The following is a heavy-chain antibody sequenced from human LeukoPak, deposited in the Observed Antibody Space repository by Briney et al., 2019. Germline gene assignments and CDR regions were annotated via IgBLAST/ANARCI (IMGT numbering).Heavy chain of an antibody. CDR2: ASFDESKT. D-gene: IGHD3-10*01. CDR1: GFTFSSFG. Sequence: GRSLRLSCIASGFTFSSFGMHWVRQAPGKGLEWVAFASFDESKTYYMDSVKGRFAISRDNSKNTLYLQLTSLKAEDTAVYYCARAGKWLPDDHDYWGQGTLVTVSS. J-gene: IGHJ4*02. CDR3: ARAGKWLPDDHDY. V-gene: IGHV3-33*01.